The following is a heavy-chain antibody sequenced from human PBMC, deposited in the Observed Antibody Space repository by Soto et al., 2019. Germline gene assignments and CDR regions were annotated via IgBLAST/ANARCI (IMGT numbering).Heavy chain of an antibody. J-gene: IGHJ4*02. CDR1: GYTFTGYY. CDR2: ISPHSGGP. Sequence: ASVKVSCKASGYTFTGYYIHWVRQAPGQGLEWMGSISPHSGGPNNAQRFQGRVTMTRDTSMTTVYMEMSGLTSDGTAVYYCAREEQTGANFYLDYWGQGXLVTVYS. D-gene: IGHD7-27*01. V-gene: IGHV1-2*02. CDR3: AREEQTGANFYLDY.